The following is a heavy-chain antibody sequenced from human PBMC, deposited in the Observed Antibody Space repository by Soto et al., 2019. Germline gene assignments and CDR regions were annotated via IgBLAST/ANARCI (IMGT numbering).Heavy chain of an antibody. Sequence: QVQLQESGPGLVKPSQTLSLTCTVSGGSISSGDYYWSWIRQPPGKGLEWIGYIYYSGSTYYNPSLKSRVTISVDTSKNQFSLKLSSVTAADTAVYYCARARASDYGDYVYDYWGQGTLVTVSS. CDR1: GGSISSGDYY. CDR3: ARARASDYGDYVYDY. D-gene: IGHD4-17*01. J-gene: IGHJ4*02. CDR2: IYYSGST. V-gene: IGHV4-30-4*01.